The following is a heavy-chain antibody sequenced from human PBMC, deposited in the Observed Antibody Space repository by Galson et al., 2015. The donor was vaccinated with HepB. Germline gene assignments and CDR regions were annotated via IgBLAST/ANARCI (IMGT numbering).Heavy chain of an antibody. Sequence: SVKVSCKVSGYTLTELPMHWVRQAPGKGLEWMGGFDPEDGETIYAQKFQGRVTMTEDTSTDTAYMELSSLRSEDTAVYYCATSSGEPSYYFDYWGQGTLVTVSS. V-gene: IGHV1-24*01. D-gene: IGHD3-10*01. CDR1: GYTLTELP. J-gene: IGHJ4*02. CDR2: FDPEDGET. CDR3: ATSSGEPSYYFDY.